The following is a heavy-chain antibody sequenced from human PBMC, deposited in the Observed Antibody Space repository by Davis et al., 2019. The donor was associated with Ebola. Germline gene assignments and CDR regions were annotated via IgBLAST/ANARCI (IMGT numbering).Heavy chain of an antibody. CDR3: ARLYTAMVFYGMDV. V-gene: IGHV4-38-2*02. CDR2: IHHSGST. J-gene: IGHJ6*02. Sequence: MPSETLSLTCTVSGYSISSGYYWGWIRQPPGKGLEWIGSIHHSGSTYYNPSLKSRVTISVDTSKNQFSLRLSSVTAADTAVYYCARLYTAMVFYGMDVWGQGTTVTVSS. CDR1: GYSISSGYY. D-gene: IGHD5-18*01.